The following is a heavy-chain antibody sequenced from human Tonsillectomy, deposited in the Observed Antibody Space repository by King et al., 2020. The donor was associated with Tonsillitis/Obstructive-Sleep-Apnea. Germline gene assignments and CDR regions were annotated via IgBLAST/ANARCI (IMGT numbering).Heavy chain of an antibody. D-gene: IGHD5-12*01. CDR3: ARDFGYVGDY. V-gene: IGHV3-53*01. CDR1: GFTVSSNY. J-gene: IGHJ4*02. CDR2: IYSGGST. Sequence: QLVQSGGGLIQPGGSLRLSCAASGFTVSSNYMTWGRPAPWEGLELVSVIYSGGSTDYADSGKGRFTISRDDSNNTLYLQMNSLRAEDTAVYYCARDFGYVGDYWGQGTLVTVSS.